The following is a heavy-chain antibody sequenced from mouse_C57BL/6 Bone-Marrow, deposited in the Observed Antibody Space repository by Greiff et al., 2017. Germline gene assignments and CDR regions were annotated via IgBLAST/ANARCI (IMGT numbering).Heavy chain of an antibody. CDR1: GYTFTDYE. J-gene: IGHJ1*03. CDR2: IDPETGGT. V-gene: IGHV1-15*01. CDR3: TRRVLYWYFDV. Sequence: QVQLQQSGAELVRPGASVTLFCKASGYTFTDYEMHWVKQTPVHGLEWIGAIDPETGGTAYNQKFKGKAILTADKSSSTAYMELRSLTSEDSAVYYWTRRVLYWYFDVWGTGTTVTVSS.